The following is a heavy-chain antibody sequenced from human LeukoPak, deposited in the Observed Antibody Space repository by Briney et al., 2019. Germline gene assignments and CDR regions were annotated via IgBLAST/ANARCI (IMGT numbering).Heavy chain of an antibody. Sequence: GASVKVSCTASGYTFTSYYIHWVRHAPGQGLEWMGIINPSGGSTSYAQKFQDGVTMTRDTSTSTVYMELSSLRSEATAVYYCARDFRGFDYWGQGTLVTVSS. J-gene: IGHJ4*02. CDR1: GYTFTSYY. V-gene: IGHV1-46*01. CDR2: INPSGGST. CDR3: ARDFRGFDY.